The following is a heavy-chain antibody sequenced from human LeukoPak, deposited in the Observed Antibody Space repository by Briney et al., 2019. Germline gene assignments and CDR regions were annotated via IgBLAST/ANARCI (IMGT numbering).Heavy chain of an antibody. CDR3: AREMGYSSSWPFDY. CDR1: GFTVSSNY. V-gene: IGHV3-66*01. D-gene: IGHD6-13*01. CDR2: IYSGGST. J-gene: IGHJ4*02. Sequence: GGSLRLSCAASGFTVSSNYMSWVRQAPGKGLEWVSVIYSGGSTYYADSVKGRFTISRDNSKNTLYLQMNSLRAEDTAVYYCAREMGYSSSWPFDYWGQGTLVTVSS.